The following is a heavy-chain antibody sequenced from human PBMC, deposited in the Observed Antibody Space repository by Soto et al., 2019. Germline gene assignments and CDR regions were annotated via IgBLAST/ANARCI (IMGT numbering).Heavy chain of an antibody. CDR3: ARERACSGGSCSPPDY. J-gene: IGHJ4*02. CDR1: GGSISSGDYY. V-gene: IGHV4-30-4*01. CDR2: IYYSGST. Sequence: QVQLQESGPGLVKPSQTLSLTCTVSGGSISSGDYYWSWIRQPPGKGLEWIGYIYYSGSTYYNPSLKSRVIISVDTSKNEFSLKLSSVTAADTAVYYCARERACSGGSCSPPDYGGQGNLVTVSS. D-gene: IGHD2-15*01.